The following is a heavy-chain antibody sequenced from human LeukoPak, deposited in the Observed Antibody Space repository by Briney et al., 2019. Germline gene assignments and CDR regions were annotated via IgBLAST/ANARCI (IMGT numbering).Heavy chain of an antibody. CDR2: IYDSGIT. CDR1: GGSISSHY. D-gene: IGHD3-10*01. CDR3: ARAKSFAPARSYYFDQ. V-gene: IGHV4-59*11. Sequence: SETLSLTCTVSGGSISSHYWSWIRQPPGKGLEWIGDIYDSGITNYNPSLKSRVTISVDTSKSQFSLRLSSVTAADTAVYYCARAKSFAPARSYYFDQWGQGTLATVSS. J-gene: IGHJ4*02.